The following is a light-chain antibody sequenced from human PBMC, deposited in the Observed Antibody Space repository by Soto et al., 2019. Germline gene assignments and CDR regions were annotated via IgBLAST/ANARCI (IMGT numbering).Light chain of an antibody. CDR1: SSDVGIYNY. Sequence: QSVLTQPASVSGSPGQSIAISCTGSSSDVGIYNYVSWYQQHPGKVPKLIIYEVTNRPSGVSNRFSGSKSGNTASLTISGIQAEDEADYYCSSYTTSSTRVFGTGTKVTVL. CDR2: EVT. J-gene: IGLJ1*01. CDR3: SSYTTSSTRV. V-gene: IGLV2-14*01.